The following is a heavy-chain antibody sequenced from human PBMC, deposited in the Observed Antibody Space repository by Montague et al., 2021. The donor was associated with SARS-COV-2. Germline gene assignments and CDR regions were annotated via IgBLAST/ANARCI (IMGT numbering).Heavy chain of an antibody. CDR3: ARGAPGY. CDR2: INYGGST. D-gene: IGHD1-1*01. V-gene: IGHV4-34*01. J-gene: IGHJ4*02. Sequence: SETLSLTCAVYGGSFSDYHWTWIRQSPGGGQEWIGQINYGGSTKYNPSLRSRVTISIDTSKNQFSLKLTSVTAADTAVYYCARGAPGYRGQGTLVTVSS. CDR1: GGSFSDYH.